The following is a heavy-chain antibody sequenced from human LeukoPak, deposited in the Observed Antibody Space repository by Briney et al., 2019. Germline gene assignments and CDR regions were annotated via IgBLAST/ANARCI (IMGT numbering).Heavy chain of an antibody. J-gene: IGHJ5*02. CDR3: ARANQLLYHWFDP. CDR2: ISHSEST. Sequence: KSSETLSLTCTVSGYSISSGYYWGWVRQPPGKGLEWIGSISHSESTYYNPSLKSRVTISLDTSKNQFSLKLSSVTAADTAVYYCARANQLLYHWFDPWGQGTLVTVSS. CDR1: GYSISSGYY. D-gene: IGHD2-2*02. V-gene: IGHV4-38-2*02.